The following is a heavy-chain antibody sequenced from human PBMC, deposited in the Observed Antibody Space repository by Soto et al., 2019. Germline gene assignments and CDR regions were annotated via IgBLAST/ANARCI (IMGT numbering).Heavy chain of an antibody. D-gene: IGHD5-18*01. CDR1: EVSISSFC. CDR3: AREGYRYGTTPENWFDP. Sequence: SQTTSVTSSVAEVSISSFCLSWIRQPPGKGLEWIGYIYYSGSTNYNPSLKSRVTISVDTSKNQISLKLSSVTAADTAVYYCAREGYRYGTTPENWFDPWVQGSLVTVSS. J-gene: IGHJ5*02. V-gene: IGHV4-59*01. CDR2: IYYSGST.